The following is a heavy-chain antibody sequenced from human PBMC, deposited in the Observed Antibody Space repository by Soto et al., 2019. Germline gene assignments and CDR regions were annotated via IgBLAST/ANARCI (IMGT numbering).Heavy chain of an antibody. D-gene: IGHD3-10*01. J-gene: IGHJ6*03. CDR2: ISYDGSNK. V-gene: IGHV3-30*18. Sequence: GGSLRLSCAASGFTFSSYGMHWVRQAPGKGLEWVTVISYDGSNKYYADSVKGRFTISRDNSKNTLYLQMNSLRTEDTAVYYCAKGGVTYLYYYMDVWGKGTTVTVSS. CDR1: GFTFSSYG. CDR3: AKGGVTYLYYYMDV.